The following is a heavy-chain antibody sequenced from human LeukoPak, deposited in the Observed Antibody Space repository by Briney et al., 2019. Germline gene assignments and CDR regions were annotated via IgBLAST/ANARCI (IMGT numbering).Heavy chain of an antibody. J-gene: IGHJ4*02. CDR1: GFTFISYE. CDR3: ARGRNWNFLIYLDY. CDR2: ISSSGSTI. D-gene: IGHD1-7*01. Sequence: GGSLRLPWSAAGFTFISYEVNWVRHAPGKGLEWGSYISSSGSTIYYADSVKCRFTISRDNAKTSLYLQMNSLRAEDTAVSYCARGRNWNFLIYLDYWGQGSLVTVSS. V-gene: IGHV3-48*03.